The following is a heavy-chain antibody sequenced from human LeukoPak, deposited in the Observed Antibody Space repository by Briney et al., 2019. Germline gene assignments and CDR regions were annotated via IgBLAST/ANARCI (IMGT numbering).Heavy chain of an antibody. V-gene: IGHV1-69*06. Sequence: SVTVSFKASGGTFSSYAISWVRQAPGQGLEWMGRIIPIFGTANYAQKFQGRVTITADKSTSTAYMELSSLRSEDTAVYYCARDAQYITMIVVADAFDIWGQGTMVTVSS. CDR2: IIPIFGTA. D-gene: IGHD3-22*01. CDR1: GGTFSSYA. CDR3: ARDAQYITMIVVADAFDI. J-gene: IGHJ3*02.